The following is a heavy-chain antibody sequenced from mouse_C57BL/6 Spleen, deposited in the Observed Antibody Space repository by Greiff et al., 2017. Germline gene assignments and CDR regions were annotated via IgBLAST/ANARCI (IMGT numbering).Heavy chain of an antibody. J-gene: IGHJ2*01. V-gene: IGHV5-17*01. Sequence: EVQVVESGGGLVKPGGSLKLSCAASGFTFSDYGMHWVRQAPEKGLEWVAYISSGSSTIYYADTVKGRFTISRNNAKNTLFLQMTSLRSEDTAMYYCARTYYYYGSFDYWGQGTTLTVSS. CDR1: GFTFSDYG. CDR2: ISSGSSTI. D-gene: IGHD2-4*01. CDR3: ARTYYYYGSFDY.